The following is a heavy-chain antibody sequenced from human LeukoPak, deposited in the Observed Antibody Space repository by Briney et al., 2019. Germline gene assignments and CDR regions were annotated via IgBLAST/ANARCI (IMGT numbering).Heavy chain of an antibody. CDR3: ARDRISTPSWQLDN. CDR1: GYTFNDYY. J-gene: IGHJ4*02. Sequence: GASVKVSCKASGYTFNDYYIHWVRQAPGQALEWMGWVTPSGSGPNYAQSFQDRVTMTRDTSITTAYIELSSLTTDDTAVYYCARDRISTPSWQLDNWRQGTLVIVSS. CDR2: VTPSGSGP. V-gene: IGHV1-2*02.